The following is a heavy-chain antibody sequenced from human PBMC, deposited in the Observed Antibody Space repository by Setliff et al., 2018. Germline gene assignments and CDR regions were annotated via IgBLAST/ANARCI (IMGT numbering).Heavy chain of an antibody. D-gene: IGHD3-22*01. CDR2: IYYGGTT. V-gene: IGHV4-59*08. Sequence: PSETLSLTCTVSGGSISSYYWSWIRQPPGKGLEWIGYIYYGGTTNYNPSLKSRVSISLDTSKSQFSLRLSPLTAADTAVYYCARHRRDSSGNYFVGLYYFDYWGQGTPVTVSS. CDR1: GGSISSYY. CDR3: ARHRRDSSGNYFVGLYYFDY. J-gene: IGHJ4*02.